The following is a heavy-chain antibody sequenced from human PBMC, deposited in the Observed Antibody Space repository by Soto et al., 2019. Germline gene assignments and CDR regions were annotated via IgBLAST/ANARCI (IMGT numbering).Heavy chain of an antibody. D-gene: IGHD5-12*01. CDR2: INHSGST. Sequence: QVQLQQWGAGLLKPSETLSLTCAVYGGSFSGYYWSWIRQPPGTGLEWIGEINHSGSTNYHPSLTSRVTISVDTSKNHFSLKLSSVTAADTAVYYCARGYSGYDPFDYWGQGTLVTVSS. J-gene: IGHJ4*02. CDR3: ARGYSGYDPFDY. CDR1: GGSFSGYY. V-gene: IGHV4-34*01.